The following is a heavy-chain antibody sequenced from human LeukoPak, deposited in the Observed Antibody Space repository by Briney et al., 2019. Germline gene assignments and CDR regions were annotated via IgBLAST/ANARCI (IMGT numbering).Heavy chain of an antibody. CDR3: ASTETPSYYDSNGFYPYYFDY. V-gene: IGHV3-30*02. CDR2: VWFDGSNK. Sequence: PGGSLRLSCAASGFTFSSNGMHWVRQAPGKGLEWVAVVWFDGSNKYYPDSAKGRFTISRDNSKNTLYLQMNSLGAEDTAVYYCASTETPSYYDSNGFYPYYFDYWGQGTLVTVSS. J-gene: IGHJ4*02. D-gene: IGHD3-22*01. CDR1: GFTFSSNG.